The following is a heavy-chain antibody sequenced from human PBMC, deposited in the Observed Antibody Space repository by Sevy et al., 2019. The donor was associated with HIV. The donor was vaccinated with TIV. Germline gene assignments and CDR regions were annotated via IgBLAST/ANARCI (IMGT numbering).Heavy chain of an antibody. J-gene: IGHJ6*02. Sequence: SETLSLTCTVSGGSISSYYWSWIRQPPGKGLEWIGYIYYSGSTNYNPSLKSRVTISVDTSKNQFPLKLSSVTAADTAVYYCARDGLLWFGELRPYGMDVWGQGTTVTVSS. CDR3: ARDGLLWFGELRPYGMDV. CDR1: GGSISSYY. CDR2: IYYSGST. D-gene: IGHD3-10*01. V-gene: IGHV4-59*01.